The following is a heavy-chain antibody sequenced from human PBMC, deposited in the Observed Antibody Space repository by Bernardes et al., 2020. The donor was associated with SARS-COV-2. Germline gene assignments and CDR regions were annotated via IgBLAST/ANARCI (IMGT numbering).Heavy chain of an antibody. D-gene: IGHD2-2*01. CDR1: GGSFSGYY. Sequence: SETLSPTCAVYGGSFSGYYWSWIRQPPGKGLEWIGEINHSGSTNYNPSLKSRVTISVDTYKNQLSLKLSSVTAADTAVYYCARTTSSAAAKFDYWGQGTLVPGSS. CDR2: INHSGST. V-gene: IGHV4-34*01. CDR3: ARTTSSAAAKFDY. J-gene: IGHJ4*02.